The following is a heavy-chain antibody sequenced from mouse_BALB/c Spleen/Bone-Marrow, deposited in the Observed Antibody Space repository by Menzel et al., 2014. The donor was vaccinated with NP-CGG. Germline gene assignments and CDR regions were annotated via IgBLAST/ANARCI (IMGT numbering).Heavy chain of an antibody. Sequence: EVMLVESGPGLVKPSQTVSLTCTVTGISITTGNYRWSWIRQFPGNKLEWIGYIYYSGTITYNPSLTSRTTITRDTSKNQFFLEMSSLTAEDTATYYCARGAMITTGYFDYWGQGTTLTVSS. CDR2: IYYSGTI. V-gene: IGHV3-5*02. D-gene: IGHD2-4*01. CDR1: GISITTGNYR. J-gene: IGHJ2*01. CDR3: ARGAMITTGYFDY.